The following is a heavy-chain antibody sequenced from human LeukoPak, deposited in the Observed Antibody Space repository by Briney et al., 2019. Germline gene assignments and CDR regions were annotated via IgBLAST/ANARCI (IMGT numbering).Heavy chain of an antibody. CDR3: AKDRYHILTNYFDY. J-gene: IGHJ4*01. CDR1: GGTFSSYA. Sequence: ASVKVSCKASGGTFSSYAISWVRQAPGQGLEWMGRIIPILGIANYAQKFQGRVTITADKSTSTAYMELSSLRSEATAVYYCAKDRYHILTNYFDYCGHGTLVTASS. D-gene: IGHD3-9*01. V-gene: IGHV1-69*04. CDR2: IIPILGIA.